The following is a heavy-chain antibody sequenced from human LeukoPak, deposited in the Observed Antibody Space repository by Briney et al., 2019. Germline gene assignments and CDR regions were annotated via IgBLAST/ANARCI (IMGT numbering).Heavy chain of an antibody. V-gene: IGHV1-69*05. J-gene: IGHJ4*02. D-gene: IGHD6-13*01. Sequence: SVKVSCTASGGTFSSYAISWVRQAPGQGLEWMGGIIPIFGTANYAQKFQGRVTITTDESTSTAYMELRSLRSDDTAVYYCARRAAAGTGDFDYWGQGTLVTVSS. CDR3: ARRAAAGTGDFDY. CDR2: IIPIFGTA. CDR1: GGTFSSYA.